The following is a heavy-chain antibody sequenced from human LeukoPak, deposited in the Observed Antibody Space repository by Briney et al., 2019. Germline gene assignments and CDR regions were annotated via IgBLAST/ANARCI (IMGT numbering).Heavy chain of an antibody. CDR3: AKESGYSSGWYPH. CDR2: IYSGGST. Sequence: GGSLRLSCAASGFTVSSNYMSWVRQAPGKGLEWVSVIYSGGSTYYADSVKGRFTISRDNSKNTLYLQMNSLRAEDTAVYYCAKESGYSSGWYPHWGQGTLVTVSS. CDR1: GFTVSSNY. J-gene: IGHJ4*02. D-gene: IGHD6-19*01. V-gene: IGHV3-53*01.